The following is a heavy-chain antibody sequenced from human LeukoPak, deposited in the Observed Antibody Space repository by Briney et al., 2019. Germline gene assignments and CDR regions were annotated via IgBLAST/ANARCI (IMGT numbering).Heavy chain of an antibody. Sequence: PSETLSLTCTVSGGSISSDNYYWSWIRQPAGKGLEWIGRIYTSGTTNYNPSLRSRVTISLDTSKNQFSLNLSSVTATDTALYYCARCAGLRYLGFDAFDIWGQGTIVTVSS. CDR1: GGSISSDNYY. CDR3: ARCAGLRYLGFDAFDI. CDR2: IYTSGTT. J-gene: IGHJ3*02. D-gene: IGHD3-9*01. V-gene: IGHV4-61*02.